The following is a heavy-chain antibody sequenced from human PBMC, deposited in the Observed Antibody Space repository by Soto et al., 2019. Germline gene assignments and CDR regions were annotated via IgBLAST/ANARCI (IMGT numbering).Heavy chain of an antibody. V-gene: IGHV3-30*18. Sequence: QVQLVESGGGVVQPGRSLRLSCAASGFTFSSYGMHWVRQAPGKGLEWVAVISYDGSNKYYADSVKGRFTISRDNSKNTLYLQMNSLRAEETAVYYCAKCAYGSETYLFDYWGQGTLVTVSS. CDR1: GFTFSSYG. CDR3: AKCAYGSETYLFDY. CDR2: ISYDGSNK. D-gene: IGHD3-10*01. J-gene: IGHJ4*02.